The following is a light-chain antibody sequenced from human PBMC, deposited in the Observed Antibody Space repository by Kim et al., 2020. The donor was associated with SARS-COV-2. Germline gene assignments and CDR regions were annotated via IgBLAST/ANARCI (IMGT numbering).Light chain of an antibody. Sequence: PGARATLSCRARQSVSSNYLAWYQQKPGQAPRLLIYGASSRATGIPDRFSGSGSGTDFTLTITRLEPEDFAVYYCQQYSSSPATFGQGTKVDIK. V-gene: IGKV3-20*01. CDR3: QQYSSSPAT. CDR2: GAS. J-gene: IGKJ1*01. CDR1: QSVSSNY.